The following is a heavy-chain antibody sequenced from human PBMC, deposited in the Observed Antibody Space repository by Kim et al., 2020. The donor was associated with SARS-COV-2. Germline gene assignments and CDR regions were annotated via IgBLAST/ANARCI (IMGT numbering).Heavy chain of an antibody. V-gene: IGHV3-9*01. CDR2: ISSNSDSI. J-gene: IGHJ4*02. CDR1: GFNFDEYA. Sequence: GGSLRLSCAGSGFNFDEYAMHWVRQGPGKGLEWVSGISSNSDSIAYADSVKGRFTISKDNANQFLYLQMNSLRAEDTALYYCTKDRYCSGGICPVDYWGQGTLVTVSS. CDR3: TKDRYCSGGICPVDY. D-gene: IGHD2-15*01.